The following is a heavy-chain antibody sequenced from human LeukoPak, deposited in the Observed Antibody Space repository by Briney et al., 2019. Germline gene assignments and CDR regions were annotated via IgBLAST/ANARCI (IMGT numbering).Heavy chain of an antibody. CDR2: IYYSGST. CDR1: GGSISSYY. Sequence: SETLPLTCTVSGGSISSYYWSWIRQPPGKGLEWIGYIYYSGSTNYNPSLKSRLTISVDTSKNQFSLKLSSVTAADTAVYYCARYGVESPHRNWFDPWGQGTLVTVSS. CDR3: ARYGVESPHRNWFDP. V-gene: IGHV4-59*01. J-gene: IGHJ5*02. D-gene: IGHD3-10*01.